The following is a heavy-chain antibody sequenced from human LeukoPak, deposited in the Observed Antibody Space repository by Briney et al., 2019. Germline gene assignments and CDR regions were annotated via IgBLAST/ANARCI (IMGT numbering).Heavy chain of an antibody. V-gene: IGHV3-9*01. CDR1: GFTFDDYA. CDR3: AKGTYYYDSSGYSY. CDR2: ISWNSGSI. Sequence: GRSLRLSCAASGFTFDDYAMHWVRQAPGKGLEWVSGISWNSGSIGYADSVKGRFTISRDNAKNSLYLQMNSLRAEDTALYYCAKGTYYYDSSGYSYWGQGTLVTVSS. D-gene: IGHD3-22*01. J-gene: IGHJ4*02.